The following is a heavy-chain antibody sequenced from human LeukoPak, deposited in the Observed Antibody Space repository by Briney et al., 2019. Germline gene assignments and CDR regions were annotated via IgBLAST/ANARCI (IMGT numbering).Heavy chain of an antibody. J-gene: IGHJ4*02. V-gene: IGHV4-31*11. CDR3: ARSSGYYDSSGYPCLFDY. Sequence: PSETLSLTCAVYGGSFSGYYWSWIRQHPGKGLEWIGYIYYSGSTYYNPSLKSRVTISVDTSKNQFSLKLSSVTAADTAVYYCARSSGYYDSSGYPCLFDYWGQGTLVTVSS. D-gene: IGHD3-22*01. CDR1: GGSFSGYY. CDR2: IYYSGST.